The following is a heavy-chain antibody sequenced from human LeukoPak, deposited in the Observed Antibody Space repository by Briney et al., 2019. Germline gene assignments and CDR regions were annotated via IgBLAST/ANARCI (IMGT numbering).Heavy chain of an antibody. CDR2: IIPIFGIA. J-gene: IGHJ4*02. Sequence: ASVKVSCKASGGTFSSYAISWVRQAPGQGLEWMGRIIPIFGIANYAQKFQGRVTITADKSTSTAYMELSSLRSEDTAVYHCARYQNSSYDYWGQGTLVTVSS. D-gene: IGHD3-22*01. V-gene: IGHV1-69*04. CDR3: ARYQNSSYDY. CDR1: GGTFSSYA.